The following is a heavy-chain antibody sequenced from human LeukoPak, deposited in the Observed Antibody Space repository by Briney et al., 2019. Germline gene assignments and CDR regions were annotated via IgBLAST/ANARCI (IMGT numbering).Heavy chain of an antibody. V-gene: IGHV4-59*01. CDR3: ARSHAYGDYVRWFDP. Sequence: SETLSLTCTVSGGSISSYYWSWIRQPPGKGLEWTGYIYYSGSTNYNPSLKSRVTISVDTSKNQFSLKLSSVTAADTAVYYCARSHAYGDYVRWFDPWGQGTLVTVSS. CDR1: GGSISSYY. D-gene: IGHD4-17*01. CDR2: IYYSGST. J-gene: IGHJ5*02.